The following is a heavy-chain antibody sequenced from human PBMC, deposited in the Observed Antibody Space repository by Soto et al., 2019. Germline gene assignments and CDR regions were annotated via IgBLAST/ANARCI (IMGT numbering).Heavy chain of an antibody. D-gene: IGHD4-17*01. CDR2: IIPIFGTA. CDR3: ARAFIPDPANTVTTYFDY. J-gene: IGHJ4*02. Sequence: SVKVSCKASGGTFSSYAISWVRQAPGQGLEWMGGIIPIFGTANYAQKFQGRVTITADKSTSTAYMELSSLRSEDTAVYYCARAFIPDPANTVTTYFDYWGQGTLVTVS. V-gene: IGHV1-69*06. CDR1: GGTFSSYA.